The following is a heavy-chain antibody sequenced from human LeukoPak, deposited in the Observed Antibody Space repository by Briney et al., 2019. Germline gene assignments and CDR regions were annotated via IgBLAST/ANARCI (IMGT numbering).Heavy chain of an antibody. D-gene: IGHD3-22*01. CDR1: GYTFTAKF. Sequence: GASVTVSCQTSGYTFTAKFLHWLRPAPRQGLEWMGGIEPKSGVTVYGQKFRGRVTLTRDTSVSTDYMEVSGLRSDDRGLYYCALENYYDSGGFSKAFDYWGEGTLVSVSS. CDR3: ALENYYDSGGFSKAFDY. V-gene: IGHV1-2*02. CDR2: IEPKSGVT. J-gene: IGHJ4*02.